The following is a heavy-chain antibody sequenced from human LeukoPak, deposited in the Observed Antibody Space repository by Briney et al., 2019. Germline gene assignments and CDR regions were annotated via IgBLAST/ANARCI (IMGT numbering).Heavy chain of an antibody. Sequence: PSETLSLTCTVSGGSFSSSDDYWGWIRQPPGKGLEWIGVIYYGGSTYYHPSLKSRVTISMDTSKGQLSLRLTSVTAADTAVYYCARRFDPWGQGTLVTVSS. CDR3: ARRFDP. J-gene: IGHJ5*02. V-gene: IGHV4-39*07. CDR2: IYYGGST. CDR1: GGSFSSSDDY.